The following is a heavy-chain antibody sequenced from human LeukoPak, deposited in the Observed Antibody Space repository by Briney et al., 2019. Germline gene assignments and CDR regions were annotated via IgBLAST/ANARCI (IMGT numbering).Heavy chain of an antibody. V-gene: IGHV3-21*01. Sequence: GGSLRLSCAASGFTFSSYSMNWVRQASGKGLEWVSSISTSSSYKYYADSVKGRFTISRDNAKNSLYLQMNSLRGEDTAVYYCARVNPNRNALDLWGQGIMVTISS. CDR1: GFTFSSYS. D-gene: IGHD1-14*01. CDR3: ARVNPNRNALDL. CDR2: ISTSSSYK. J-gene: IGHJ3*01.